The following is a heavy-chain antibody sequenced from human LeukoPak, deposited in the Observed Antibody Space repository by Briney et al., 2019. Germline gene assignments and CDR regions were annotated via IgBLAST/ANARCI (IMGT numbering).Heavy chain of an antibody. Sequence: SETLSLTCAVSGGSISSGGYSWSWIRQPPGKGLEWIGYIYHSGSTYYNPSLKSRVTMSVDTSKNQFSLKLRSMTAADTAVYYCARGLLSAVEYWGQGTLVTVSS. V-gene: IGHV4-30-2*01. CDR1: GGSISSGGYS. CDR3: ARGLLSAVEY. CDR2: IYHSGST. J-gene: IGHJ4*02. D-gene: IGHD6-19*01.